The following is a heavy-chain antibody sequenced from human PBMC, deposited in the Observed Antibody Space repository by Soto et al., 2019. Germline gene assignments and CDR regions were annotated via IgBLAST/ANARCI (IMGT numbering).Heavy chain of an antibody. CDR2: ISGSGGST. Sequence: GGSLRLSCAASGFTFSSYAMSWVRQAPGKGLEWVSAISGSGGSTYYADSVKGRFTISRDNSKNTLYLQMNSLRAEDTAVYYCAKSVFLSRITIFGVATDYWGQGTLVTVSS. CDR1: GFTFSSYA. V-gene: IGHV3-23*01. J-gene: IGHJ4*02. CDR3: AKSVFLSRITIFGVATDY. D-gene: IGHD3-3*01.